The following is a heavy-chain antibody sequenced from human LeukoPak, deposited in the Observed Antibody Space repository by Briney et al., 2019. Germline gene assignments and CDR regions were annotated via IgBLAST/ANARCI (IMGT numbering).Heavy chain of an antibody. CDR3: ARERSGSEIFARSFDI. V-gene: IGHV4-38-2*02. CDR1: GYSISSGYY. Sequence: SETLSLTCTVSGYSISSGYYWGWIRQPPGKGLEWIGSIHYSGSTYYNPSLKSRVTISEDTSKNQFSLKLSSVTAADTAVYYCARERSGSEIFARSFDIWGQGTMVTVSS. D-gene: IGHD3-3*01. J-gene: IGHJ3*02. CDR2: IHYSGST.